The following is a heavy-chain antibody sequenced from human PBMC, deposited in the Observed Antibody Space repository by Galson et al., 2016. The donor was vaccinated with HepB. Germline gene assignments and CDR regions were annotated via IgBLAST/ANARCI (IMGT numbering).Heavy chain of an antibody. Sequence: PALVKPTQTLTLTCTFSGFSLSTSGVGVGWIRQPPGKALEWLALLYWGDDKRYSPSMKSRVTVTKDTSKNEVLLTMTTMDPVDTAIYYCAHRLHYFDYWGQGTLVTVSS. J-gene: IGHJ4*02. CDR1: GFSLSTSGVG. CDR3: AHRLHYFDY. CDR2: LYWGDDK. V-gene: IGHV2-5*02.